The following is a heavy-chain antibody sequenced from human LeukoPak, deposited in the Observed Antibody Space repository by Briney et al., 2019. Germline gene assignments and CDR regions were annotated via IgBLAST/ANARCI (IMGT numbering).Heavy chain of an antibody. V-gene: IGHV4-34*01. CDR3: ARGIPYSSRLDY. CDR2: INHSGST. J-gene: IGHJ4*02. CDR1: GGSFSGYY. Sequence: SETLSLTCAVYGGSFSGYYWSWIRQPPGKGLEWIGEINHSGSTNYNPSLKSRVTISVDTSKNQFSLKLSSVTAADTAVHYCARGIPYSSRLDYWGQGTLVTVSS. D-gene: IGHD6-13*01.